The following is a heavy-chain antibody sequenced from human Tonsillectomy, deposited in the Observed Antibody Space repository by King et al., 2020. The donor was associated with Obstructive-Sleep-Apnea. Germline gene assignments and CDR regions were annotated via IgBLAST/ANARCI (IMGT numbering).Heavy chain of an antibody. CDR1: GGSFSGYY. V-gene: IGHV4-34*01. Sequence: VQLQQWGAGLLKPSETLSLTCAVYGGSFSGYYWSWIRQPPGKGLEYIGEINHSGSTNYNPSLKSRVTISVDTSKNQFSLKLRSVTAADTAVYYCAWLQLGSGRSWFDPWGQGALVTVSS. D-gene: IGHD3-10*01. CDR3: AWLQLGSGRSWFDP. J-gene: IGHJ5*02. CDR2: INHSGST.